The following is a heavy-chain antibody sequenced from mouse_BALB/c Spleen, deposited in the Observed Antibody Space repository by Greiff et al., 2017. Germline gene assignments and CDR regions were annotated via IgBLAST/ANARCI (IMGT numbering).Heavy chain of an antibody. CDR1: GFTFSSYG. D-gene: IGHD2-4*01. CDR3: ARQVYDYDEGFGY. CDR2: ISSGGSYT. J-gene: IGHJ3*01. V-gene: IGHV5-6*01. Sequence: EVNLVESGGDLVKPGGSLKLSCAASGFTFSSYGMSWVRQTPDKRLEWVATISSGGSYTYYPDSVKGRFTISRDNAKNTLYLQMSSLKSEDTAMYYCARQVYDYDEGFGYWGQGTLVTVSA.